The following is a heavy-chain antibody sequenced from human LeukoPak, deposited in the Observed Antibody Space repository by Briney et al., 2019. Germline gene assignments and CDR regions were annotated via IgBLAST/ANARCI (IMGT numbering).Heavy chain of an antibody. J-gene: IGHJ6*02. D-gene: IGHD3-9*01. Sequence: ASGKVSYKAFGTTLSTYTFSWVRKAPGQGLGWMGRIIPILGIANYAQKFQGRVTITADKSTSTAYMELSSLRSEDTAVYYCASRYPLGPLYYYYGMDVWGQGTTVTVSS. CDR3: ASRYPLGPLYYYYGMDV. CDR1: GTTLSTYT. CDR2: IIPILGIA. V-gene: IGHV1-69*02.